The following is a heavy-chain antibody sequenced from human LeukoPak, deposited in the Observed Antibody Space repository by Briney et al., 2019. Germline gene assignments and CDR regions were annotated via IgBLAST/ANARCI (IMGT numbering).Heavy chain of an antibody. CDR2: IYTSGST. J-gene: IGHJ6*02. CDR3: ARGKAAHAYYYYYGMGV. Sequence: SETLSLTCTVSGGSISSGSYYWSWIRQPAGKGLEWIGRIYTSGSTNYNPSLKSRVTISVDTSKNQFSLKLSSVTAADTAVYYCARGKAAHAYYYYYGMGVWGQGTTVTVSS. V-gene: IGHV4-61*02. D-gene: IGHD6-6*01. CDR1: GGSISSGSYY.